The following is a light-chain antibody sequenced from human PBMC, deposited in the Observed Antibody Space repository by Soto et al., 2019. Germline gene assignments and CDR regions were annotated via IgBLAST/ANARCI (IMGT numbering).Light chain of an antibody. V-gene: IGKV1-5*01. Sequence: DIQMTQSPSTLSASVGDRVTITCRASQSISSWLAWYQQKPGKAPKLMIYDASSLESGVPSRFSGSGSGTELTLTISSLQPDDFATYYCQQYNSYPIFTFGPGTKVDIK. CDR3: QQYNSYPIFT. J-gene: IGKJ3*01. CDR2: DAS. CDR1: QSISSW.